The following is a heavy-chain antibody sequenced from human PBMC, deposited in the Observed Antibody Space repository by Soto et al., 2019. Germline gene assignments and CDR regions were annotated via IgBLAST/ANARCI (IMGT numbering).Heavy chain of an antibody. Sequence: GGSLRLSCAASGFTFSSYGMHWVRQAPGKGLEWVAVISYDGSNKYYADSVKGRFTISRDNSKNTLYLQMNSLRAEDTAVYYCAKDPGYMWELPTTFDYWGQGTLVTVSS. CDR2: ISYDGSNK. D-gene: IGHD1-26*01. CDR3: AKDPGYMWELPTTFDY. V-gene: IGHV3-30*18. CDR1: GFTFSSYG. J-gene: IGHJ4*02.